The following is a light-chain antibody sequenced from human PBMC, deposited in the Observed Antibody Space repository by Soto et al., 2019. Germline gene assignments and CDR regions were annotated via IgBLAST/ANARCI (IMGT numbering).Light chain of an antibody. V-gene: IGKV1-39*01. CDR1: QGISTY. J-gene: IGKJ1*01. CDR2: AAS. CDR3: QPSTTWT. Sequence: IQMTQSPSSLSASVGDRVTITCRASQGISTYLNWYQQKPGKAPKLLIYAASSLQSGVTSRFSGSGSETDFTLTISSLQPEDFATYSCQPSTTWTFGQGTKVDIK.